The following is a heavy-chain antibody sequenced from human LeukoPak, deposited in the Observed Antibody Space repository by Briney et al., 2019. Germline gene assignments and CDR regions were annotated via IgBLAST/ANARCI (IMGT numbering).Heavy chain of an antibody. CDR3: ARGQWLVPLDF. D-gene: IGHD6-19*01. Sequence: SETLSLTCTVSGGSVSSSSYYWGWIRQPPGKGLEWIGSIFYSETTYYSPSLKSRITISVDTSTNQFSLKLSSVTAADTAVYFCARGQWLVPLDFWVQGILVTVSS. CDR2: IFYSETT. CDR1: GGSVSSSSYY. J-gene: IGHJ4*02. V-gene: IGHV4-39*01.